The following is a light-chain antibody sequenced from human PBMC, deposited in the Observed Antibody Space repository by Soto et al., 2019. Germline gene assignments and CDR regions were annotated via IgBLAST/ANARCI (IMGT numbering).Light chain of an antibody. CDR3: QQSYSTPLG. Sequence: DIQMTQSPSSLSASVGDRVTITCRASQSISSYLNWYQRKPGKAPKLLIYAASSLQGGVPSRFSGSGSGTDFTLTISSLQPEDFATYYCQQSYSTPLGFGGGTKVDIK. CDR2: AAS. J-gene: IGKJ4*01. CDR1: QSISSY. V-gene: IGKV1-39*01.